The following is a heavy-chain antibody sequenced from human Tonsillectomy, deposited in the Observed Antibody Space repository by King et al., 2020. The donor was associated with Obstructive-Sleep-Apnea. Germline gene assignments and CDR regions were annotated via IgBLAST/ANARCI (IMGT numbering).Heavy chain of an antibody. Sequence: LQLQESGPGLVKPSETLSLTCTVSGGSISSSSYYWGWIRQPPGKGLEWIGSIYYSGSTYYNPSLKSRVTISVDTSKNQFSLKLSSVTAADTAVYYCARGPGYSSSQVPFDIWGQGTMVTVSS. CDR2: IYYSGST. J-gene: IGHJ3*02. D-gene: IGHD6-13*01. CDR3: ARGPGYSSSQVPFDI. CDR1: GGSISSSSYY. V-gene: IGHV4-39*07.